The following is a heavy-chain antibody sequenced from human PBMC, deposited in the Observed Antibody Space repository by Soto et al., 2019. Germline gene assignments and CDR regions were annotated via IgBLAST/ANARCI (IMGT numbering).Heavy chain of an antibody. CDR2: ISYDGSNK. D-gene: IGHD2-21*01. CDR3: ARGFQEFPDY. Sequence: PGGSLRLSCAASGFTFNSYAMHWVRQAPGKGLEWVAVISYDGSNKYYADSVKGRFTISRDNSKNTLYLQMNSLRAEDTAVYYCARGFQEFPDYWGQGTLVTVSS. V-gene: IGHV3-30-3*01. CDR1: GFTFNSYA. J-gene: IGHJ4*02.